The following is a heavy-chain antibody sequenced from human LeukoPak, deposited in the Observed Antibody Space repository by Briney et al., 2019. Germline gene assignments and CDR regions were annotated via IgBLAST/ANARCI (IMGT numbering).Heavy chain of an antibody. CDR3: AKDMSGGDYVSFDY. Sequence: PGGSLRLSCAASGFTFDDYAMHWVRHAPGKGLEWVSGISWNSGSIGYADSVKGRFTISRDNAKNSLYLQMNSLRAEDTALYYCAKDMSGGDYVSFDYWGQGTLVTVSS. V-gene: IGHV3-9*01. CDR1: GFTFDDYA. D-gene: IGHD4-17*01. J-gene: IGHJ4*02. CDR2: ISWNSGSI.